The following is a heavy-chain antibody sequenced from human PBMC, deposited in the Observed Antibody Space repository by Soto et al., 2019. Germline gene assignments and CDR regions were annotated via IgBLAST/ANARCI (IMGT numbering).Heavy chain of an antibody. J-gene: IGHJ6*03. CDR2: IKSKTDGGTT. V-gene: IGHV3-15*01. CDR1: GFTFSNAW. Sequence: GGSLRLSCAASGFTFSNAWMSWVRQAPGKGLEWVGRIKSKTDGGTTDYAAPVKGRFTISRDDSKNTLYLQMNSLKTEDTAVYYCTSTIFGFVIVGDYYYYYMDVWGKGTTVTVSS. CDR3: TSTIFGFVIVGDYYYYYMDV. D-gene: IGHD3-3*01.